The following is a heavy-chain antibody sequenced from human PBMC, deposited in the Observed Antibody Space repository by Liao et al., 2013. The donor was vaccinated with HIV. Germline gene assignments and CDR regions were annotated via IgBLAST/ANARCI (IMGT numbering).Heavy chain of an antibody. Sequence: QVQVQQWGAPLLKPSETLSLTCAVYGGSFSGHYWTWIRQSPGKGLEWIGEINHRGYSNYNPSLKSRVTISVDTSKNQFSLKLTSVTAADTAVYYCARAPYYYGSGSYSNSIPFDYWGQGTLVTVSS. D-gene: IGHD3-10*01. CDR3: ARAPYYYGSGSYSNSIPFDY. J-gene: IGHJ4*02. CDR2: INHRGYS. V-gene: IGHV4-34*01. CDR1: GGSFSGHY.